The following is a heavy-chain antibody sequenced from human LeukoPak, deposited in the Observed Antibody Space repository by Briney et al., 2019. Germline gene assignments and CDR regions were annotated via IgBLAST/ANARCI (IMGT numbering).Heavy chain of an antibody. Sequence: SETLSLTCTVSGGSISSYYWSWIWQPPGKGLEWIGFISYSGSTTYNPSLKSRVTISLDTSKNQFSLNLSSVTGADTAVYHCARGGPGSGYHYYLDYWGQGTLVTVSS. CDR1: GGSISSYY. D-gene: IGHD3-22*01. V-gene: IGHV4-59*01. CDR2: ISYSGST. CDR3: ARGGPGSGYHYYLDY. J-gene: IGHJ4*02.